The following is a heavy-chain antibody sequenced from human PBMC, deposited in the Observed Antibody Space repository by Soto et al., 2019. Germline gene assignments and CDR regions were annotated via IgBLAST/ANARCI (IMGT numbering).Heavy chain of an antibody. D-gene: IGHD3-22*01. CDR1: GFTVSSNY. CDR2: IYSGGST. J-gene: IGHJ4*02. Sequence: GGSLRLSCAASGFTVSSNYMSWVRQAPGKGLEWVSVIYSGGSTYYADSVKGRFTISRDNSKNTLYLPMNSLRAEDTAVYYCARVANYYDSSGLDYWGQGTLVTVSS. V-gene: IGHV3-53*01. CDR3: ARVANYYDSSGLDY.